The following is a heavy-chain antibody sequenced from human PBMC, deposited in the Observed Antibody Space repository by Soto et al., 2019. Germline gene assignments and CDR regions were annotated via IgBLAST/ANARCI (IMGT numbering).Heavy chain of an antibody. CDR3: AKDQDYDFLFDY. Sequence: ESGGAVVQPGGSLRLSCAASGFTFDDYTMHWVRQAPGQGLEWVSLISWDGGNTYYADSVKGRFTIARDNSKNSLYLQMNSLRTEDTALYYCAKDQDYDFLFDYWGQGILVTVSS. CDR2: ISWDGGNT. V-gene: IGHV3-43*01. CDR1: GFTFDDYT. D-gene: IGHD3-3*01. J-gene: IGHJ4*02.